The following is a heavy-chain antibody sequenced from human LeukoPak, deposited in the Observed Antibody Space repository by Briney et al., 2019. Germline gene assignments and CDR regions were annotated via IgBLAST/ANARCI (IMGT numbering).Heavy chain of an antibody. J-gene: IGHJ4*02. CDR2: IYTSGST. Sequence: SETLSLTCTVSGGSISSGSYYWSWIRQPAGKRLEWIGRIYTSGSTNYNPSLKSRVTISVDTSKNQFSLKLSSVTAADTAVYYCARVLGYCSSTSCHTADYWGQGTLVTVSS. CDR3: ARVLGYCSSTSCHTADY. CDR1: GGSISSGSYY. V-gene: IGHV4-61*02. D-gene: IGHD2-2*01.